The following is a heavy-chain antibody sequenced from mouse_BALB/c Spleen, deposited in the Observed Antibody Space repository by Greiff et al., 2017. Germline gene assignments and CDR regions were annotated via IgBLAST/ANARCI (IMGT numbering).Heavy chain of an antibody. CDR2: ISSGSSTI. CDR3: ARSYYGNYRYFDV. Sequence: DVMLVESGGGLVQPGGSRKLSCAASGFTFSSFGMHWVRQAPEKGLEWVAYISSGSSTIYYADTVKGRFTISRDNPKNTLFLQMTSLRSEDTAMYYCARSYYGNYRYFDVWGAGTTVTVSS. D-gene: IGHD2-10*01. V-gene: IGHV5-17*02. J-gene: IGHJ1*01. CDR1: GFTFSSFG.